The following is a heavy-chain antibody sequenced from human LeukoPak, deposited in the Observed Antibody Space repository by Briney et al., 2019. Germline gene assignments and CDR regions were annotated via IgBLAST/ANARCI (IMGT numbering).Heavy chain of an antibody. Sequence: GGTLRLSCAASGFTFASYSMNWVRQAPGKGLEWVSSISGDSTYIYNAGSVKGRFTISRDNAQASLYLQMISLRADDTAVYYCARVSGRLERQSDLDYWGQGTLVIVSS. CDR2: ISGDSTYI. CDR1: GFTFASYS. D-gene: IGHD1-1*01. V-gene: IGHV3-21*01. J-gene: IGHJ4*02. CDR3: ARVSGRLERQSDLDY.